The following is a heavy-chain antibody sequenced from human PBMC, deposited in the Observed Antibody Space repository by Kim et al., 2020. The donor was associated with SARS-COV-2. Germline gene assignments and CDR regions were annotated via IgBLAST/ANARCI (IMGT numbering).Heavy chain of an antibody. CDR1: GGSINGYY. D-gene: IGHD2-2*01. CDR2: PYYTGRS. J-gene: IGHJ6*02. V-gene: IGHV4-59*13. CDR3: VRDRDILVVSPDKRRFFTYYGMDV. Sequence: SETLSLTCTVSGGSINGYYWSWVRQPPGKGLEWIGYPYYTGRSHSNPSLAGRVSMSVDLSINQFSMRLFSVTAADTAVYYCVRDRDILVVSPDKRRFFTYYGMDVWGQGTTVIVSS.